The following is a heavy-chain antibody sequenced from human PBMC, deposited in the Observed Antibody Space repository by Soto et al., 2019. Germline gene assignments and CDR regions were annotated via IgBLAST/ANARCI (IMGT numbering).Heavy chain of an antibody. Sequence: QVQLVQSGAEVKKPGASVKVSCKASGYTFTSYDINWVRQATGQGLEWMGWMNPNSGNTGYAQKFQGRVTMTRNTSISTAYMELSSLRSEDTAVYYCASETYYYGSGSYYNGGYYYGMDVWGQGTTVTVSS. CDR3: ASETYYYGSGSYYNGGYYYGMDV. CDR2: MNPNSGNT. D-gene: IGHD3-10*01. CDR1: GYTFTSYD. J-gene: IGHJ6*02. V-gene: IGHV1-8*01.